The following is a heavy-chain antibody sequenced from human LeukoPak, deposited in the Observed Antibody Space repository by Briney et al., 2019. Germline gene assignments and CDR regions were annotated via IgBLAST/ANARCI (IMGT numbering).Heavy chain of an antibody. CDR2: IYTSGST. CDR1: GNSISSGDNY. J-gene: IGHJ4*02. Sequence: SETLSLTCTVSGNSISSGDNYWSWIRQPAGKGLEWIGRIYTSGSTNYNPSLKSRVTISGDTSKNQFSLRLSSVAAADTAVYYCARASYSYDINGWVPFDYWGQGTLVTVSS. CDR3: ARASYSYDINGWVPFDY. D-gene: IGHD3-22*01. V-gene: IGHV4-61*02.